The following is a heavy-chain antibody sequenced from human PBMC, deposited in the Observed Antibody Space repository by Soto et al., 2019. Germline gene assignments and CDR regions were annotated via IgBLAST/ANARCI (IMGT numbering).Heavy chain of an antibody. CDR3: ARLPQPRGTADPYGVDV. D-gene: IGHD2-21*02. CDR2: IVPSLDTT. J-gene: IGHJ6*02. V-gene: IGHV1-69*09. Sequence: QVQLVQSGTEVKKPGSSVKVSCKASGGTFSSSGFSWVRQAPGQGLEWMGMIVPSLDTTKYAQKFQARVTITADQFSSTAYRELSSLRSEDTAVYFGARLPQPRGTADPYGVDVWGQGTRVIVSS. CDR1: GGTFSSSG.